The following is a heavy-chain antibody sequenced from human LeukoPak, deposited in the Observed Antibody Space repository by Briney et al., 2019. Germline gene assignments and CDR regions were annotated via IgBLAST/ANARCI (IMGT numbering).Heavy chain of an antibody. D-gene: IGHD3-9*01. J-gene: IGHJ4*02. CDR2: ISSSSSYI. Sequence: GGSLRLSCAASGFTFSSYWMSWVRQAPGKGLEWVSSISSSSSYIYYADSVKGRFTISRDNAKNSLYLQMNSLRAEDTAVYYCARDAYDILTGYPPGSSFDYWGQGTLVTVSS. CDR3: ARDAYDILTGYPPGSSFDY. V-gene: IGHV3-21*01. CDR1: GFTFSSYW.